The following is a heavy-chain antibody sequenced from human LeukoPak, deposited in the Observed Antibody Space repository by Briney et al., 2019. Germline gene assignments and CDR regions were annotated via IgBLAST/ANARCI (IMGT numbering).Heavy chain of an antibody. CDR2: ISTSGGST. J-gene: IGHJ4*02. CDR3: AIMHRYYDGSGYWVQ. CDR1: GFSFSSYA. Sequence: GGSLRLSCAASGFSFSSYAMSWVRQAPGKGLEWVSGISTSGGSTSYADSVKGRFTISRDNPRNTLYMQMNSLRDEDTAVYYCAIMHRYYDGSGYWVQWGQGTLVTVSS. D-gene: IGHD3-22*01. V-gene: IGHV3-23*01.